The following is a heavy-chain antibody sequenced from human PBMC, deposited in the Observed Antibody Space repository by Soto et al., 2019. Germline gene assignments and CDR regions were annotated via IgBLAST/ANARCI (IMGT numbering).Heavy chain of an antibody. J-gene: IGHJ6*02. CDR2: IIPIFGTA. D-gene: IGHD6-6*01. Sequence: KVCCKASGGTFSSYAISWVRQAPGQGLEWMGGIIPIFGTANYAQKFQGRVTITSDESKSTAYMELCSLRSADTAVYYCAREYGSSTSYYYGMDAWGQGTTGTVSS. V-gene: IGHV1-69*01. CDR3: AREYGSSTSYYYGMDA. CDR1: GGTFSSYA.